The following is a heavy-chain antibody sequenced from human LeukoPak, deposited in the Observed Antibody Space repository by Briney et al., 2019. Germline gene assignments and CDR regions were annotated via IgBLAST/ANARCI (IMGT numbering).Heavy chain of an antibody. CDR1: GFTFSSYG. Sequence: GGSLRLSCAASGFTFSSYGMHRVRQAPGKGLEWVAVIWYDGSNKYYADSGKGRFTISRDNSKNTLYLQMNSLRAEDTAVYYCARDTAMANFDYWGQGTLVTVSS. D-gene: IGHD5-18*01. V-gene: IGHV3-33*01. CDR3: ARDTAMANFDY. J-gene: IGHJ4*02. CDR2: IWYDGSNK.